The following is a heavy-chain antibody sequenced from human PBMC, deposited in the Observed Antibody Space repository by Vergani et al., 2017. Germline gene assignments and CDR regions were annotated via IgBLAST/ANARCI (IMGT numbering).Heavy chain of an antibody. CDR3: ATKSCGTPGCQIGYFRE. CDR1: GFTSSYYG. Sequence: QVHLVESGGGVVQPGRSLRLSCVVSGFTSSYYGMHWVRQAPGKGLECVAVISYDGTQKYYADSLKGRFTISRDNSKSTLYLQMNSLRTEDTAVYYCATKSCGTPGCQIGYFREWVQGTLVTVSS. J-gene: IGHJ1*01. D-gene: IGHD1-1*01. V-gene: IGHV3-30*03. CDR2: ISYDGTQK.